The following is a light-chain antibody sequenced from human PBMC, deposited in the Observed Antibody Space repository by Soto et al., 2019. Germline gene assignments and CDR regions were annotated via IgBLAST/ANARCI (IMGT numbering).Light chain of an antibody. Sequence: QSVLTQPASVSGSPGQSITISCTGTSSDVGSYNLVSWYQQHPGKAPKLMIYEGSKRPSGVSNRFSGSKSGNTASLTISGLQAXXEXDYYCCSYAGSSTFVVFGGGTKLTVL. CDR2: EGS. V-gene: IGLV2-23*03. J-gene: IGLJ2*01. CDR3: CSYAGSSTFVV. CDR1: SSDVGSYNL.